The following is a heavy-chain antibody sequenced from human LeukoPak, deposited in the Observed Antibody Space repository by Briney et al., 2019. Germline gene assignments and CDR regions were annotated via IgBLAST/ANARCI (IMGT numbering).Heavy chain of an antibody. J-gene: IGHJ4*02. CDR2: INHSGST. CDR1: GGSISSYY. V-gene: IGHV4-34*01. Sequence: PSETLSLTCTVSGGSISSYYWSWIRQPPGKGLEWIGEINHSGSTNYNPSLKSRVTISVDTSKNQFSLKLSSVTAADTAVYYCARVARIYYYGSAPERYFDYWGQGTLVTVSS. CDR3: ARVARIYYYGSAPERYFDY. D-gene: IGHD3-10*01.